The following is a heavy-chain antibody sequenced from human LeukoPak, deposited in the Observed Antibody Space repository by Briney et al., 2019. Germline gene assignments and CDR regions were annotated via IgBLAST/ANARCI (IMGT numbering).Heavy chain of an antibody. V-gene: IGHV3-7*01. D-gene: IGHD1-26*01. CDR2: IKQDGSER. CDR3: TRDTGGSGSYPDY. CDR1: GFTFSSYW. J-gene: IGHJ4*02. Sequence: GGSLRLSCAASGFTFSSYWMTWVRQTPGKGLEWVANIKQDGSERYFWDSVRDRFTISRGNAKNSLSLQMNSLRAEDTGVYYCTRDTGGSGSYPDYWGQGTLVTVSS.